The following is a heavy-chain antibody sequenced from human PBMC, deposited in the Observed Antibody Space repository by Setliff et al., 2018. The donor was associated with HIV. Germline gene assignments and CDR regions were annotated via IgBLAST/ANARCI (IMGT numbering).Heavy chain of an antibody. V-gene: IGHV4-39*07. J-gene: IGHJ4*02. CDR3: ARLFGGDYPVYYFDS. D-gene: IGHD4-17*01. CDR2: IYYSGST. CDR1: GGSISSSSYS. Sequence: PSETLSLTCTVSGGSISSSSYSWGWIRQPPGKGLEWLGSIYYSGSTYYNPSLKSRVTMSIDTSKNQFSLKLNSVTAADTAVYYCARLFGGDYPVYYFDSWGQGTLVTVSS.